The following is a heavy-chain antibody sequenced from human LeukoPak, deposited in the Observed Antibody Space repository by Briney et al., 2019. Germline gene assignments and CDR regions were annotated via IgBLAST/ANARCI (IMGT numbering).Heavy chain of an antibody. CDR3: YYYDSSGAG. J-gene: IGHJ4*02. CDR2: IKSKTDGGTT. Sequence: PGGYLRLSCAASGFTFSNAWMSWVRQAPGKGLGWVGRIKSKTDGGTTDYAAPVKGRFTISRDDSKNTLYLQMNSLKTEDTAVYYAYYYDSSGAGWGQGTLVTVSS. D-gene: IGHD3-22*01. V-gene: IGHV3-15*01. CDR1: GFTFSNAW.